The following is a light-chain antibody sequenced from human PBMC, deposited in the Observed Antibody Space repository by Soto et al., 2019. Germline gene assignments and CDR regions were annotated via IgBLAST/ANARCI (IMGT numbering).Light chain of an antibody. J-gene: IGLJ1*01. V-gene: IGLV2-14*03. CDR3: SSYTTSSTYV. CDR2: DVT. Sequence: QSALTQPASVSGSTGQSITISCTGTSSDVGAYNYVSWYQQHPGKAPKLMIYDVTNRPSGVSNRFSGSKSGYTASLTISGLQAEDEADYYCSSYTTSSTYVFGTGTKVTVL. CDR1: SSDVGAYNY.